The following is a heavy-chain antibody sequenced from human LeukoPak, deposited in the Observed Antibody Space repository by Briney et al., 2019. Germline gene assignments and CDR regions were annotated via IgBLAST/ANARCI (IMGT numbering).Heavy chain of an antibody. CDR1: GGSISSGGYY. CDR2: IYYSGST. V-gene: IGHV4-31*03. D-gene: IGHD4-17*01. CDR3: ARDGSTRGYGDYGAFDI. Sequence: SETLSLTCTVSGGSISSGGYYWSWIRQHPGKGLEWIGYIYYSGSTYYNPSLKSRVTISVDTSKNQFSLKLSSVTAADTAVYYCARDGSTRGYGDYGAFDIWGQGTMVTVSS. J-gene: IGHJ3*02.